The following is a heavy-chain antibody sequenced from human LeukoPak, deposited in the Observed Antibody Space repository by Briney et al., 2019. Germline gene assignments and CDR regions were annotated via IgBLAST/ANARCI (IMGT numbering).Heavy chain of an antibody. Sequence: GGSLRLSCAASEFTFSSYDMHWDRQATGKGLEWVSTIDTAGNAWYPDSVKGRFTISRENAKNSLNLQMNSLRVGDTAVYYCARAKMPGIQTAGRVNYFDSWGQGTLVTVSS. V-gene: IGHV3-13*01. CDR2: IDTAGNA. J-gene: IGHJ4*02. CDR1: EFTFSSYD. D-gene: IGHD6-13*01. CDR3: ARAKMPGIQTAGRVNYFDS.